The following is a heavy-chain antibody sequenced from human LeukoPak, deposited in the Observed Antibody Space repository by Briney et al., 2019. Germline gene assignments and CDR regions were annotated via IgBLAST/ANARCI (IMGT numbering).Heavy chain of an antibody. J-gene: IGHJ4*02. D-gene: IGHD2-8*01. V-gene: IGHV3-66*01. CDR2: IYSGGST. Sequence: PGGSLRLSCAASGFTVSSNYMSWVRQAPGKGLEWVSLIYSGGSTYYADSVRGRFTISRDNSKNTLYLQMNSLRAEDTAVYYCASLGYCTNGVCYTDYWGQGTLVTVSS. CDR1: GFTVSSNY. CDR3: ASLGYCTNGVCYTDY.